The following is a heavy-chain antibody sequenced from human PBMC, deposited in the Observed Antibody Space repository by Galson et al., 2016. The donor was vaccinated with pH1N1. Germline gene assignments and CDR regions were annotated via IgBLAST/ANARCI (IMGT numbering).Heavy chain of an antibody. V-gene: IGHV3-72*01. CDR1: GFTLGDFY. J-gene: IGHJ4*02. Sequence: LRLSCAASGFTLGDFYMDWVRQAPGKGLEWVGRITKRPEGYTTQDAASVKGRFIISREVSKDLLYLQMNSLKTEDTAVYYCTRENHHKFDYWGQGTLVTVSS. CDR3: TRENHHKFDY. CDR2: ITKRPEGYTT.